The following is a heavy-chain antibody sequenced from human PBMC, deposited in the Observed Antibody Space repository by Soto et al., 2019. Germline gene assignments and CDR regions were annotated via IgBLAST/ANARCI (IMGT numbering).Heavy chain of an antibody. J-gene: IGHJ4*02. CDR3: ARDYSSYGPFDY. D-gene: IGHD5-18*01. V-gene: IGHV3-30*03. Sequence: PGGSLRLSCAASGFTFSSSGMHWVRQAPGKGLEWVAVISYDGTNKYYADSVKGRFTISRDNAKNSLYLQMNSLRAEDTAVYYCARDYSSYGPFDYWGQGTLVTVSS. CDR2: ISYDGTNK. CDR1: GFTFSSSG.